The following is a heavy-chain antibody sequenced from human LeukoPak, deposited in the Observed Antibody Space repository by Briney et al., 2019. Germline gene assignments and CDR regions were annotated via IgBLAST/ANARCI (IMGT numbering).Heavy chain of an antibody. CDR2: ISSSSYI. D-gene: IGHD1-26*01. J-gene: IGHJ1*01. Sequence: PGGSLRLSCAASGFTFSSYSMNWVRQAPGKGLEWVSSISSSSYIYYADSVKGRFTISRDNAKNSLYLQMNSLRAEDTAVYYCARRPLYSGSYSTWGQGTLVTVSS. CDR3: ARRPLYSGSYST. V-gene: IGHV3-21*01. CDR1: GFTFSSYS.